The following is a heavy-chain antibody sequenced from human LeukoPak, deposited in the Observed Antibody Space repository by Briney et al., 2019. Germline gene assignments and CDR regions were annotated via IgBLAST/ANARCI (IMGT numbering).Heavy chain of an antibody. D-gene: IGHD3-22*01. V-gene: IGHV3-74*01. Sequence: GGSLRLSCEASEFTFSSYWMHWVRQAPGKWLVWVSRINSDGRTTIYADSVKGRFTISRDNAKNTLYLQMNSLRAEDTAVYYCAREGYYDSSGYSIRFSYWGQGTLVTVSS. J-gene: IGHJ4*02. CDR2: INSDGRTT. CDR1: EFTFSSYW. CDR3: AREGYYDSSGYSIRFSY.